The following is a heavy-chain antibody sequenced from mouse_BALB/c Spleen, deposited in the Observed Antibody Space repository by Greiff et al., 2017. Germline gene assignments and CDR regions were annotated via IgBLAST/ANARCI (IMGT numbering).Heavy chain of an antibody. CDR3: TRGNYGRDY. CDR2: IYPSDSYT. J-gene: IGHJ2*01. D-gene: IGHD1-1*01. CDR1: GYTFTSYW. Sequence: QVQLKQPGAELVRPGASVKLSCKASGYTFTSYWINWVKQRPGQGLEWIGNIYPSDSYTNYNQKFKDKATLTVDKSSSTAYMQLSSPTSEDSAVYYCTRGNYGRDYWGQGTTLTVSS. V-gene: IGHV1-69*02.